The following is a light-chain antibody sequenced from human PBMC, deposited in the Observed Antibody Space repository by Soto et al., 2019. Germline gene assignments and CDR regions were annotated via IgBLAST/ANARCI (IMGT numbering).Light chain of an antibody. J-gene: IGKJ4*01. Sequence: DTVMTQSPLSLSVTPGEPASISCRSSQSLLHSNGDNYLDWYVQKPGQSPQLLIYLGSNRASGVAERFSGSESGTDFTMKISSVEAEDVGVYYCMQGLRSPVSFGGGTKVELK. V-gene: IGKV2-28*01. CDR2: LGS. CDR1: QSLLHSNGDNY. CDR3: MQGLRSPVS.